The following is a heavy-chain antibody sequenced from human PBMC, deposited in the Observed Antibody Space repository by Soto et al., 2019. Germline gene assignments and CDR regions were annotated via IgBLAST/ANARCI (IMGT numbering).Heavy chain of an antibody. CDR1: GFTFSDYY. D-gene: IGHD4-4*01. CDR3: VRHNYYSNHYYYGMDV. Sequence: GSLRLSCAASGFTFSDYYMSWIRQAPGKGLEWIGEILHDGSTYSNPSLKSRLTISVDKSRNLFSLRLTSVTAADTAVYYCVRHNYYSNHYYYGMDVWGQGTTVTVSS. CDR2: ILHDGST. J-gene: IGHJ6*02. V-gene: IGHV4-34*12.